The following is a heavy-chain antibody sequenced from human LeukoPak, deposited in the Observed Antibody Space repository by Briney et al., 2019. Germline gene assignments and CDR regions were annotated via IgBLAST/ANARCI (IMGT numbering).Heavy chain of an antibody. D-gene: IGHD2-2*01. CDR2: IYYSGST. CDR3: AREDIVVVPAAVRRYYYYGMDV. Sequence: SETLSLTCTVSGGSISSYYWSWIRQPPGKGLEWIGYIYYSGSTNYNPSLKSRVTISVDTSKNQFSLKLSSVTAADTAVYYCAREDIVVVPAAVRRYYYYGMDVWGQGTTVTVSS. J-gene: IGHJ6*02. V-gene: IGHV4-59*01. CDR1: GGSISSYY.